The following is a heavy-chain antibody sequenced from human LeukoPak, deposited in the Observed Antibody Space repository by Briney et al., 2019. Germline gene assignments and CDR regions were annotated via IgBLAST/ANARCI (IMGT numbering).Heavy chain of an antibody. CDR2: MNPNSGNT. Sequence: ASVKVSCKASGYTFTSYDINWVRQATGQGLEWMGWMNPNSGNTGYAQKLQGRVTMTTDTSTSTAYMELRSLRSDDTAVYYCARGYDILTGLLDYWGQGTLVTVSS. J-gene: IGHJ4*02. D-gene: IGHD3-9*01. V-gene: IGHV1-8*02. CDR1: GYTFTSYD. CDR3: ARGYDILTGLLDY.